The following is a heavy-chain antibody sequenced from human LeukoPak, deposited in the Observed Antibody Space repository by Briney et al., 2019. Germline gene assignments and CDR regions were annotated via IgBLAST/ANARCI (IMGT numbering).Heavy chain of an antibody. CDR3: ARRIQLWFSYYYYYYMDV. D-gene: IGHD5-18*01. V-gene: IGHV4-34*01. CDR2: INHSGST. CDR1: GGSFSGYY. Sequence: PSETLSLTCAVYGGSFSGYYWSWTRQPPGKGLEWIGEINHSGSTNYNPSLKSRVTISVDTSKNQFSLKLSSVTAADTAVYYCARRIQLWFSYYYYYYMDVWGKGTTVTVSS. J-gene: IGHJ6*03.